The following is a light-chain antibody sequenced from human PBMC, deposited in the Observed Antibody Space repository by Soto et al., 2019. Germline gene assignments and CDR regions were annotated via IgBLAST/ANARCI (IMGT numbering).Light chain of an antibody. CDR3: QQYNNWPPYT. Sequence: EIVMTQSPATLSVSPGERDTRSCRASQSIGSNLAWYQQKPGQAPRLLIYGASTRATGIPARFSGSGSGTEFTLTLSSLQSEDFAVYYCQQYNNWPPYTFGQGTKLEIK. CDR2: GAS. CDR1: QSIGSN. V-gene: IGKV3-15*01. J-gene: IGKJ2*01.